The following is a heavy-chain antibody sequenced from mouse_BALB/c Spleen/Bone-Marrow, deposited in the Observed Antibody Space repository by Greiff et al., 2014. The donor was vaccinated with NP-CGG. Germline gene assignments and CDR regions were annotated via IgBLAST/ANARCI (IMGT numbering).Heavy chain of an antibody. CDR1: GFAFSSYD. Sequence: EVHLVESGGGLVKPGGSLKLSCAASGFAFSSYDMSWVRQTPEKRLEWVAYISHGGGTTYYSDTVKGRFTISRDNAKNTLYLQMSSLKSEDTAIYYCTRHGGYYPYYYAMDYWGRGTSVTVSS. V-gene: IGHV5-12-1*01. D-gene: IGHD2-3*01. CDR2: ISHGGGTT. J-gene: IGHJ4*01. CDR3: TRHGGYYPYYYAMDY.